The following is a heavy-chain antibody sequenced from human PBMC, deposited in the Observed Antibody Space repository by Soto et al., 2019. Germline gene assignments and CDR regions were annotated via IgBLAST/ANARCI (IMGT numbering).Heavy chain of an antibody. CDR1: GYTFTNYR. V-gene: IGHV1-18*01. Sequence: QVQLAQSGAEVKKPGASVKVSCKASGYTFTNYRIIWVRQAPGQGLEWMGWVRPYNGNTNYAQNLQGRVTMTTDTSTSTAYLDLRSLRSDDTAVYYCAREIVVPSSRDYYYYVDVWGNGTPVTVSS. CDR3: AREIVVPSSRDYYYYVDV. J-gene: IGHJ6*03. CDR2: VRPYNGNT. D-gene: IGHD2-15*01.